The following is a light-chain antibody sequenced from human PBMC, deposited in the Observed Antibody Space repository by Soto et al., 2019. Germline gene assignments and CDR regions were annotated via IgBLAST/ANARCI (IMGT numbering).Light chain of an antibody. V-gene: IGKV3-20*01. CDR1: HVVSSSY. J-gene: IGKJ1*01. CDR2: TAS. CDR3: QQYGSSPLT. Sequence: EIVLTQSPGTLSLSPGERVTLSCRASHVVSSSYLAWYQHKPGQAPRLVIYTASSRATGIPDRFSGSGSGTDFSLTISRLEPEDFAVYYCQQYGSSPLTFGQGTKVEIK.